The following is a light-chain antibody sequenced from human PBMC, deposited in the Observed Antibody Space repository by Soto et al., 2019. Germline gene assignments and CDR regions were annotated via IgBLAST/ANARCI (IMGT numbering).Light chain of an antibody. Sequence: ELVLTQSPATLSLSPGDSATLSCRDSQRVGSDLAWYQQKTGQAPRLVIYDIFTRATGVPNRISGSGSGTELNLTISRLKSEDFAVYYCQKYNSSPLTFGGGTQVDIK. V-gene: IGKV3D-15*01. CDR3: QKYNSSPLT. CDR1: QRVGSD. CDR2: DIF. J-gene: IGKJ4*01.